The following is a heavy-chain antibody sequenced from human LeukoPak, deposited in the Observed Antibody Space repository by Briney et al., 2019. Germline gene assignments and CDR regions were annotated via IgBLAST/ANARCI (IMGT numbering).Heavy chain of an antibody. Sequence: PSETLSLTCAVYGGSFSGYYWSWIRQPPGKGLEWIGSIYYSGSTYYNPSLKSRVTISVDTSKNQFSLKLSSVTAADTAVYYCARIPPNYYGSGSYPPWFDPWGQGTLVTVSS. J-gene: IGHJ5*02. V-gene: IGHV4-34*01. CDR2: IYYSGST. CDR1: GGSFSGYY. D-gene: IGHD3-10*01. CDR3: ARIPPNYYGSGSYPPWFDP.